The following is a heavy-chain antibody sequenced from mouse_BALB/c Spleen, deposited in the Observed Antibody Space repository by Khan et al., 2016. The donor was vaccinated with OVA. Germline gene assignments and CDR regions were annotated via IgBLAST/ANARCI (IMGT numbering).Heavy chain of an antibody. Sequence: VQLKQSGPDLVKPGASVKISCKASGYSFTLYYMSWVKQSHGKSLEWIGRVNPNTDNINYNQEFKGKAILTVDKSSNTAYMELRSLTSEDSAVYFCAGGCDFFASWGQGTLVTVSA. V-gene: IGHV1-26*01. J-gene: IGHJ3*01. CDR1: GYSFTLYY. CDR3: AGGCDFFAS. CDR2: VNPNTDNI.